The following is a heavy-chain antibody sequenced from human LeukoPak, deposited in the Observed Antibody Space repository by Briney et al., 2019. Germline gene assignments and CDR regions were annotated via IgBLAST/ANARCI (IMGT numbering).Heavy chain of an antibody. J-gene: IGHJ3*02. CDR1: GFTFSSYA. V-gene: IGHV3-23*01. D-gene: IGHD6-19*01. Sequence: SGGSLRLSCAASGFTFSSYAMSWVRQAPGKGLEWVSAISGSGGSTYYADSVKGRFTISRDNSKNTLYLQMNSLRAGDTAVYYCAKLDGSGWYRRHDAFDIWGQGTMVTVSS. CDR2: ISGSGGST. CDR3: AKLDGSGWYRRHDAFDI.